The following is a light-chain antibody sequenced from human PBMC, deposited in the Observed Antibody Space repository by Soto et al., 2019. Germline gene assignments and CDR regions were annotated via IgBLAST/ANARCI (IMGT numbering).Light chain of an antibody. J-gene: IGLJ2*01. CDR3: TSSTCMLTVV. V-gene: IGLV2-14*01. CDR1: RSDVGTYDY. CDR2: EVS. Sequence: QSALTQPASVSGSPGQSITISCTGTRSDVGTYDYVSWYQHHPGKAPKLVIYEVSNRPSGDSNRFSGSKFVNTASLTISGLQAEEEPDYYSTSSTCMLTVVFGGGPKVTVL.